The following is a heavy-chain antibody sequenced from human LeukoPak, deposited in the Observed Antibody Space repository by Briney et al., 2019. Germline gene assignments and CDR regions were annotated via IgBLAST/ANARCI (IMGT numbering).Heavy chain of an antibody. CDR3: ASSGGYSGYDDLSGY. CDR2: ISAYNGNT. CDR1: GYTFTSYG. V-gene: IGHV1-18*01. J-gene: IGHJ4*02. Sequence: ASVKVSCKASGYTFTSYGISWVRQAPGQGLEWMGWISAYNGNTNYAQKLQGRVTMTTDTSTSTAYMELRSLRSDDTAVYYCASSGGYSGYDDLSGYWGQGTLVTVSS. D-gene: IGHD5-12*01.